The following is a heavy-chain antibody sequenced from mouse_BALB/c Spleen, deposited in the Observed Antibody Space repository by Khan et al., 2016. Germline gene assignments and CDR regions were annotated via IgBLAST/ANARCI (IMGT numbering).Heavy chain of an antibody. V-gene: IGHV1-55*01. CDR1: GYNFTSYW. J-gene: IGHJ1*01. CDR3: TRAPLSYGSSYWYFDV. Sequence: QVQLQQSGAELVKPGTSVKLSCKASGYNFTSYWINWVKLRPGQGLEWIGDIYPGSGSTNYNEKFKSKATLTVDTSSSTAYMQLSSLASEDSALYFRTRAPLSYGSSYWYFDVWGAGTTVTVSS. D-gene: IGHD1-1*01. CDR2: IYPGSGST.